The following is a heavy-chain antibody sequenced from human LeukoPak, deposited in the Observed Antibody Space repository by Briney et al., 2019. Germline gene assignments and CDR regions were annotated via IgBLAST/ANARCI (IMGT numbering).Heavy chain of an antibody. CDR2: ISYDGSNK. D-gene: IGHD6-13*01. CDR3: ARLADSSSWYVDY. V-gene: IGHV3-30*01. J-gene: IGHJ4*02. Sequence: GGSLRPSCAASGFTFSSYAMHWVRQAPGKGLEWVAVISYDGSNKFYADSVKGRFTISRDNSKNTLYLQMYSLRAEDTAVYYCARLADSSSWYVDYWGQGTLVTVSS. CDR1: GFTFSSYA.